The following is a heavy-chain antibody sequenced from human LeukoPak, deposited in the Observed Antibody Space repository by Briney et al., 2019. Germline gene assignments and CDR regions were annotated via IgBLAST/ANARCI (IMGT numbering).Heavy chain of an antibody. CDR1: GYTFTSYD. D-gene: IGHD3-22*01. J-gene: IGHJ3*02. CDR3: ARLPNYYDSSGYRGTYYLGAFDI. CDR2: MNPNSGNT. Sequence: GASVKVSCKASGYTFTSYDINWVRQATGQGLGWMGWMNPNSGNTGYAQKFQGRVTITRNTSISTAYMELSSLRSEDTAVYYCARLPNYYDSSGYRGTYYLGAFDIWGQGTMVTVSS. V-gene: IGHV1-8*03.